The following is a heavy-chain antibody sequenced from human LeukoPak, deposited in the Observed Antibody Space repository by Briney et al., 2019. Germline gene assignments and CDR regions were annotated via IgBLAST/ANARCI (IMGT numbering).Heavy chain of an antibody. V-gene: IGHV1-24*01. D-gene: IGHD6-6*01. Sequence: GASVTVSSKVSGYTLTELSMHWVRQAPGKGMEWMGGFDPEDGETIYAQKFQGRVTMTEDTSTDTAYMELSSLRSEDTAVYYCATETFEYSSSSYFDYWGQGALVTASS. CDR1: GYTLTELS. CDR2: FDPEDGET. J-gene: IGHJ4*02. CDR3: ATETFEYSSSSYFDY.